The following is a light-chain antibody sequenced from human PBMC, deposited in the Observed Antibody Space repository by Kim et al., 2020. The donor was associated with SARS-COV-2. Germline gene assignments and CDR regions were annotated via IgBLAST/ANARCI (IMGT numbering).Light chain of an antibody. V-gene: IGKV3-20*01. CDR3: QQYSSSPAT. CDR2: GAS. CDR1: QSVSSNY. J-gene: IGKJ1*01. Sequence: EIVLTQSPVPLSLSPGERATLSCSASQSVSSNYLAWYQQKPGQAPRLLIYGASSRATGIPDRFSGSGSGTDFTLTITRLEPEDFAVYYCQQYSSSPATFGQGTKVDIK.